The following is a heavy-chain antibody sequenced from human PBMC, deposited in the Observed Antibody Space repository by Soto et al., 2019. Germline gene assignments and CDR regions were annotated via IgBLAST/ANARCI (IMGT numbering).Heavy chain of an antibody. CDR1: GFTFSSYA. Sequence: GGSLRLSCAASGFTFSSYAMSWVRQAPGKGLEWVSAISGSGGSTYYADSVKGRFTISRDNSKNTLYRQMNSLRAEDPAFYYCARAYSNTRPYYYYMDVWGKGTTVTVSS. J-gene: IGHJ6*03. CDR2: ISGSGGST. D-gene: IGHD4-4*01. V-gene: IGHV3-23*01. CDR3: ARAYSNTRPYYYYMDV.